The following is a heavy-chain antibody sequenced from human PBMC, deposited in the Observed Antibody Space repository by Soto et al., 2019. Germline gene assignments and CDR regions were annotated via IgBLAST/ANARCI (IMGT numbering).Heavy chain of an antibody. CDR1: GGSISSSSYY. D-gene: IGHD6-19*01. CDR2: IYYSGNT. CDR3: ARHPMGYGGVWRDVFDI. V-gene: IGHV4-39*01. J-gene: IGHJ3*02. Sequence: QLQLQESGPGLVKPSETLSLTCIVSGGSISSSSYYWGWIRQPPGKGLEWIGSIYYSGNTYYTPSLKSRVPISVETSKNQFSLKLSSLTATDTAVYYCARHPMGYGGVWRDVFDIWGQGTMVTVSS.